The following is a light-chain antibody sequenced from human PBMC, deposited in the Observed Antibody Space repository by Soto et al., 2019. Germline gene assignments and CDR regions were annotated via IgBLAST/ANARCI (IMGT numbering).Light chain of an antibody. CDR3: QQYNTYST. Sequence: TQSPGTLSLSPGERATLSCRASQIVSSNLAWYQQKPGQAPRLLIYGASTLRGGVPSRFSGGGCGAEFTLTISSLQPDDFATYYCQQYNTYSTFGQGTRLDIK. CDR1: QIVSSN. CDR2: GAS. V-gene: IGKV3-15*01. J-gene: IGKJ5*01.